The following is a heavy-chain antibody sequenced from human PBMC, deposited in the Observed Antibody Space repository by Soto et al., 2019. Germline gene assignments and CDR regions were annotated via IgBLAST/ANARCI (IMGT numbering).Heavy chain of an antibody. CDR3: ARLFCRCLDYYCYGNDV. V-gene: IGHV4-39*01. CDR2: IYYSGST. CDR1: GGSIGSSSYY. D-gene: IGHD2-2*01. J-gene: IGHJ6*02. Sequence: SETLSLTCTVSGGSIGSSSYYWGWIRQPPGKGLEWIGSIYYSGSTYYNPSLKSRVTISVDTSKNQFSLKLSSVTAAETAVYYCARLFCRCLDYYCYGNDVCGQGTTDTVS.